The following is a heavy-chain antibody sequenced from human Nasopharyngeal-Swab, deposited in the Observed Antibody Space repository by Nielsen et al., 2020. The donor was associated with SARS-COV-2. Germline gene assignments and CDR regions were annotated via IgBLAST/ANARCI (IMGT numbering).Heavy chain of an antibody. CDR2: INPSGGST. D-gene: IGHD4-17*01. Sequence: ASVKVSCKASGYTFTSYYMHWVRQAPGQGLEWTGIINPSGGSTSYAQKFQGRVTMTRDTSTSTVYMELSSLRSEDTAVYYCARAEMRTTVTTYWNYWGQGTLVTVSS. CDR3: ARAEMRTTVTTYWNY. V-gene: IGHV1-46*01. CDR1: GYTFTSYY. J-gene: IGHJ4*02.